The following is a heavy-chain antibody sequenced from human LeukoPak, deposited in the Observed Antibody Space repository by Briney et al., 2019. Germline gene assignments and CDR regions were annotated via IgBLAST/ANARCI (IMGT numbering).Heavy chain of an antibody. Sequence: GGSLRLSCAASGLAFSSYAMSWDRQPPGKGLEWVSATSRRDGYTNYADSVKGRFAIARDNSKNTLYLQMNTQRAEDTAVSYCANDYRSGIFQDFGGRGTLLTVSS. D-gene: IGHD3-10*01. J-gene: IGHJ4*02. CDR3: ANDYRSGIFQDF. V-gene: IGHV3-23*01. CDR2: TSRRDGYT. CDR1: GLAFSSYA.